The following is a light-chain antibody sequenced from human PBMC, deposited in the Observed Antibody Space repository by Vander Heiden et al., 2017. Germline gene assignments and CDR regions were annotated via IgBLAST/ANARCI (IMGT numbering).Light chain of an antibody. CDR3: QQYYSSPWA. V-gene: IGKV4-1*01. CDR2: GAS. CDR1: QSPFYATNIQSR. Sequence: DIVMTQSPDSLAVSLGERATTNCKSSQSPFYATNIQSRLAWYQRKPGQPPKLLIYGASTRQSGVPDRFSGSGSGTDFTLTISSLQAEDVAVYYCQQYYSSPWAFGQGTKVEIK. J-gene: IGKJ1*01.